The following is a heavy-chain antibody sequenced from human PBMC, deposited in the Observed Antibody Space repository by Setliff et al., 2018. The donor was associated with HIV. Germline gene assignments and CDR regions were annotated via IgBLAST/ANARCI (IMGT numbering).Heavy chain of an antibody. V-gene: IGHV1-18*01. J-gene: IGHJ3*02. CDR3: ARNPPTDITMIVVAHIDDAFDI. CDR2: ISAYNDNT. Sequence: ASVKVSCKASGYTFTSYGISWVRQAPGQGLEWMGWISAYNDNTNYAQTLQGRVTMTTDTSTSTAYMELRSLRYDDPAVYYCARNPPTDITMIVVAHIDDAFDIWAQGTMVTVSS. D-gene: IGHD3-22*01. CDR1: GYTFTSYG.